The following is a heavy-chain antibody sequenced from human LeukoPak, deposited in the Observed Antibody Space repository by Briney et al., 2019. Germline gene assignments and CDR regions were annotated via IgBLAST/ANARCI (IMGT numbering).Heavy chain of an antibody. J-gene: IGHJ5*02. V-gene: IGHV3-48*04. CDR1: GFTFSCYG. D-gene: IGHD6-13*01. CDR2: ISSSSSTI. CDR3: ARDRRPSTWLGVGP. Sequence: HPGGSLRLSCAASGFTFSCYGMHWVRQAPGKGLEWVSYISSSSSTIYYADSVKGRFTISRDNAKNSLHLQMNSLRADDTAVYYCARDRRPSTWLGVGPWGQGTLVTVSS.